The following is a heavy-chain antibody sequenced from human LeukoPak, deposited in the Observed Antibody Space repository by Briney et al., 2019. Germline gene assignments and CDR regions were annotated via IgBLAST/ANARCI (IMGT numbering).Heavy chain of an antibody. CDR3: ARDGRTYYYDSSGYLRY. D-gene: IGHD3-22*01. Sequence: PGRSLRLSCAASGFTFSSYAMHWVRQAPGKGLEWVAVISYDGSNKYYADSVKGRFTISRDNSKNTLYLQMNSLRAEDTAVYYCARDGRTYYYDSSGYLRYWGQGTLVTVSS. CDR1: GFTFSSYA. J-gene: IGHJ4*02. CDR2: ISYDGSNK. V-gene: IGHV3-30*04.